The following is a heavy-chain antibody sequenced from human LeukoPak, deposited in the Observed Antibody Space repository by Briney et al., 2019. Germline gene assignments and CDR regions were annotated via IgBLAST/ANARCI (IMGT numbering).Heavy chain of an antibody. V-gene: IGHV4-30-2*01. J-gene: IGHJ4*02. Sequence: SQTLSLTCAVSGGSISSGGYSWSWIRQPPGKGLEWIGYIYHSGSTYYNPSPKSRVTISVDRSKNQFSLKLSSVTAADTAVYYCARAPITMVRGVPAQYYFDYWGQGTLVTVSS. CDR1: GGSISSGGYS. CDR3: ARAPITMVRGVPAQYYFDY. D-gene: IGHD3-10*01. CDR2: IYHSGST.